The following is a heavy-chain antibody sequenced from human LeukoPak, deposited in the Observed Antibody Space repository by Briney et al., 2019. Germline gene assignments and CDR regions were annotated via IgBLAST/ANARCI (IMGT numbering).Heavy chain of an antibody. CDR3: AKDGLPVAGFFDY. D-gene: IGHD6-19*01. Sequence: GGSLRLSCAASGFTFTKYWMTWVRQAPGKGLEWVGNIKQDGSDKNYMDSVKGRFTISRDNTKNSVYLQMSSLRAEDTAVYYCAKDGLPVAGFFDYWGQGTLVTVSS. CDR1: GFTFTKYW. J-gene: IGHJ4*02. CDR2: IKQDGSDK. V-gene: IGHV3-7*01.